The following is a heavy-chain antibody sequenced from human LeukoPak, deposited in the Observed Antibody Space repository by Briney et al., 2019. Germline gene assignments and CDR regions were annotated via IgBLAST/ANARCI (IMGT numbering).Heavy chain of an antibody. D-gene: IGHD3-10*01. CDR3: ARESQSVLWFGVHL. J-gene: IGHJ4*01. CDR1: GGPFSGYY. CDR2: INHSGST. Sequence: PSETLSLTRAVYGGPFSGYYWSWIRQPPGKGLEWIGEINHSGSTNYNPSLKSRVTISLDTSKNQFSLKLSSVTAADTAVYHCARESQSVLWFGVHLWGHGTLVTVSS. V-gene: IGHV4-34*01.